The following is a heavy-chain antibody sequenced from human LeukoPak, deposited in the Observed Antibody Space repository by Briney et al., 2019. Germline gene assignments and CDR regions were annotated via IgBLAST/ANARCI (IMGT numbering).Heavy chain of an antibody. CDR2: IYTSGST. Sequence: TSETLSLTCTVSGGSISSGSYYWSWIRQPAGKGLEWIGRIYTSGSTNYNPSLKSRVTISVDTSKNQFSLKLSSVTAADTAVYYCARTPNYYDSSGYPPPFDYWGQGTLVTVSS. V-gene: IGHV4-61*02. D-gene: IGHD3-22*01. CDR1: GGSISSGSYY. CDR3: ARTPNYYDSSGYPPPFDY. J-gene: IGHJ4*02.